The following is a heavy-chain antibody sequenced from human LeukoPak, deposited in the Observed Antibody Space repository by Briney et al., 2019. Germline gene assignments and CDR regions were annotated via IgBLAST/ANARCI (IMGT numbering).Heavy chain of an antibody. D-gene: IGHD1-1*01. J-gene: IGHJ4*02. CDR2: INPRDGGT. CDR1: GYTFTSYY. V-gene: IGHV1-46*01. Sequence: ASVKVSCKASGYTFTSYYIHWVRQAPGQGLEWMGIINPRDGGTTYPQRFQGRVTMTRDTSTSTGYMDLSSLRSDDTAVYYCARHSLPGTTPFDYWGQGTLVTVSS. CDR3: ARHSLPGTTPFDY.